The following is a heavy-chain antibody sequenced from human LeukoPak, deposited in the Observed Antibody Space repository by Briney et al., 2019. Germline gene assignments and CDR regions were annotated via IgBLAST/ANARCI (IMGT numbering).Heavy chain of an antibody. J-gene: IGHJ3*02. CDR1: GFTFSSYW. CDR3: ARERGHPEAAFDI. CDR2: IKQDGSEK. Sequence: GGALRLSCAASGFTFSSYWMSWVREAPGEGLGWVANIKQDGSEKYYVDSVKGRFTISRDNAKNSLYLQMNSLRAEDTAVYYCARERGHPEAAFDIWGQGTMVTVSS. V-gene: IGHV3-7*01.